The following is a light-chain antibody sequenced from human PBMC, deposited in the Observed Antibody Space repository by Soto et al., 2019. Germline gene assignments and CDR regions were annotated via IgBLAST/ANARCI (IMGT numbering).Light chain of an antibody. Sequence: DIQMTQSPSSLSASVGDRVTITCRASQAISNYLAWYQQKPGKAPNLLIYAASTLQSGAPSRFSGSGSGTDFTLTISSLQPEDVATYYCQKYNSVPVWFGQGAKVDIK. CDR1: QAISNY. CDR2: AAS. J-gene: IGKJ1*01. CDR3: QKYNSVPVW. V-gene: IGKV1-27*01.